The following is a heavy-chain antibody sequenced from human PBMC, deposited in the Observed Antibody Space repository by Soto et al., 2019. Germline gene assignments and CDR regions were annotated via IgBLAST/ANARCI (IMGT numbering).Heavy chain of an antibody. Sequence: QVPLVESGGGVVQPGRSLRLSCAASGFTFSSYAMHWVRQAPGKGLEWVAVISYDGSNKYYADSVKGRFTISRDNSKNTLYLQMNSLRAEDTAVYYCARDVEAAGFFDYWGQGTLVTVSS. CDR1: GFTFSSYA. CDR2: ISYDGSNK. CDR3: ARDVEAAGFFDY. J-gene: IGHJ4*02. D-gene: IGHD6-13*01. V-gene: IGHV3-30-3*01.